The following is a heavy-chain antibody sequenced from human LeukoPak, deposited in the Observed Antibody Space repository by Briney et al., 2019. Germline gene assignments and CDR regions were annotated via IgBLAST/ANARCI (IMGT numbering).Heavy chain of an antibody. CDR3: ATVPPYCSSTSCYFVY. J-gene: IGHJ4*02. Sequence: GGSLRLSCXASGFTFSSYAMSWVRQAPGKGLEWVSAISGSGGSTYYADSVKGGFTISRDNSRNTLYLQMNSLRAEDTAVYYCATVPPYCSSTSCYFVYWGQGTLVTVSS. V-gene: IGHV3-23*01. CDR1: GFTFSSYA. D-gene: IGHD2-2*01. CDR2: ISGSGGST.